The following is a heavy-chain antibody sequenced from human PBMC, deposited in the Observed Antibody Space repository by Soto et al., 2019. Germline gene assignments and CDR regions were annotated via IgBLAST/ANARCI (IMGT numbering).Heavy chain of an antibody. CDR3: ATMGSTPFDS. J-gene: IGHJ4*02. V-gene: IGHV4-59*01. CDR1: GGSINSYY. CDR2: IYYKGSG. D-gene: IGHD1-26*01. Sequence: SETLSLTCTVSGGSINSYYWSWIRQPPGKGLEWIGYIYYKGSGDYNPSLKSRVTISVDTSKNQFSLKLSSVTAADTAVYYCATMGSTPFDSWGQGTLVTVSS.